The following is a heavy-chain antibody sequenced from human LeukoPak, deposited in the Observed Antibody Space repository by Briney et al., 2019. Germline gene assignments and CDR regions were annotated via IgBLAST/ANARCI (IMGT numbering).Heavy chain of an antibody. V-gene: IGHV6-1*01. Sequence: SQTLSLTCAISGDSVSSNAAAWNWIRQSPSRGLEWLVRTYYRSKWYNDYAVFVNSRITFNADTSKNQFSLQLNSVTPEDTAAYYCARSSSGWYVHFDYWGQGTLVTVSS. J-gene: IGHJ4*02. CDR2: TYYRSKWYN. CDR1: GDSVSSNAAA. CDR3: ARSSSGWYVHFDY. D-gene: IGHD6-19*01.